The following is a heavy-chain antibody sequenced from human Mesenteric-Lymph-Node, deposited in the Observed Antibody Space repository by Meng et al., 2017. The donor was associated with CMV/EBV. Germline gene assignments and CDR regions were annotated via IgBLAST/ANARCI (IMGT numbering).Heavy chain of an antibody. J-gene: IGHJ4*02. D-gene: IGHD6-19*01. CDR2: TYYRSKLYN. CDR3: ARGGKWLDTYYFDY. V-gene: IGHV6-1*01. CDR1: VDSVSINSAA. Sequence: SQTLSLTCAISVDSVSINSAACNWIRQSPSRGLEWLGRTYYRSKLYNDYAVSVKSLITINPDTSKNQFSLQLNSVTPDDTAVYYCARGGKWLDTYYFDYWGQGTLVTVSS.